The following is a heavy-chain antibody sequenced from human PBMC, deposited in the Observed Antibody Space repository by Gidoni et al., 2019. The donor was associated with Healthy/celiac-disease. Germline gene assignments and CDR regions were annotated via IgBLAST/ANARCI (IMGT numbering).Heavy chain of an antibody. CDR2: ISYDGSNK. Sequence: QVQLVESGGGVVQPGRSLRLSCAAYGFTFSSYAMHWVRQAPGKGLEWVAVISYDGSNKYYADSVKGRFTISRDNSKNTLYLQMNSLRAEDTAVYYCARHGDYWGQGTLVTVSS. J-gene: IGHJ4*02. CDR1: GFTFSSYA. V-gene: IGHV3-30-3*01. CDR3: ARHGDY.